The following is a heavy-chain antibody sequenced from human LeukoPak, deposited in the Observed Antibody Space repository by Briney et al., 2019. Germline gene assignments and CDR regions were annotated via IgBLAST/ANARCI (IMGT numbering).Heavy chain of an antibody. V-gene: IGHV3-23*01. J-gene: IGHJ6*02. CDR1: GFTFSSYA. Sequence: GGSLRLSCAASGFTFSSYAMSWVRQAPGKGLEWVSAISGSGGSTYYADSVKGRFTISRDNSKNTLYLQMNSLRAEDTAVYYCAKDVRAMSSSLGRLYGMDVWGQGTTVTVSS. CDR3: AKDVRAMSSSLGRLYGMDV. D-gene: IGHD6-6*01. CDR2: ISGSGGST.